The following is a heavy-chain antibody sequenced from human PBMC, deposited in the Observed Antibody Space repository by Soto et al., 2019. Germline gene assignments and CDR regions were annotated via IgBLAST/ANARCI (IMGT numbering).Heavy chain of an antibody. CDR2: IYHSGST. J-gene: IGHJ6*02. Sequence: SETLSLTCTVSGGSISSYSWSWIRQPPGKGLEWIGYIYHSGSTYYNPSLKSRVTISVDRSKNQFSLELNSVTAADTAVYYCARVPDVWGQGTTVTVS. CDR3: ARVPDV. V-gene: IGHV4-59*12. CDR1: GGSISSYS.